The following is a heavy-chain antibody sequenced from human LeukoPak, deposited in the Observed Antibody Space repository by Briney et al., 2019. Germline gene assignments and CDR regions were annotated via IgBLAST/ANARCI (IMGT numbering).Heavy chain of an antibody. J-gene: IGHJ4*02. D-gene: IGHD5-18*01. CDR3: ARDRIGYSYGLGSYYFDY. CDR2: IIPILGIA. Sequence: SVKVSCKASGGTFSSYAISWVRQAPGQGLEWMGRIIPILGIANYAQKFQGRVTITADKSTSTAYMELSSLRSEDTAAYYCARDRIGYSYGLGSYYFDYWGQGTLVTVSS. CDR1: GGTFSSYA. V-gene: IGHV1-69*04.